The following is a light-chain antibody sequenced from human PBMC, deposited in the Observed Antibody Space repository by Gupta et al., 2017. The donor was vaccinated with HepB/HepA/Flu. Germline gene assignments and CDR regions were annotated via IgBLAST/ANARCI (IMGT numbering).Light chain of an antibody. CDR1: QSVSSY. CDR3: QQRSNWPPIT. J-gene: IGKJ5*01. V-gene: IGKV3-11*01. CDR2: DTS. Sequence: ETVLTRSPATLSLSPGERATLSCRASQSVSSYLAWYQQKPGQAPRLLIYDTSNRATDIPARFSGSGSGTDFTLTISSLEPEDSAVYYCQQRSNWPPITFGQGTRLEIK.